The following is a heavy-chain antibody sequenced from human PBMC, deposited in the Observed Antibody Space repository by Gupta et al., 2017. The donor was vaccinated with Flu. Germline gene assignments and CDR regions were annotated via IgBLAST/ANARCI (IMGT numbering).Heavy chain of an antibody. CDR3: ARARYCSSTSCYLAYYYYGMDV. V-gene: IGHV1-69*06. CDR1: GGTFSSYA. D-gene: IGHD2-2*01. Sequence: QVQLVQSGAEVKTPGSSVKVSCKASGGTFSSYAISWVRQAPGQGLEWMGGIIPIFGTANYAQKFQGRVTITADKSTSTAYMELSSLRSEDTAVYYCARARYCSSTSCYLAYYYYGMDVWGQGTTVTVSS. CDR2: IIPIFGTA. J-gene: IGHJ6*02.